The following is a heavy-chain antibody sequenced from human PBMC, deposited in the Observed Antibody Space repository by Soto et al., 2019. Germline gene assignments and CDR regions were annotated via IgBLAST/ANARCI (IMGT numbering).Heavy chain of an antibody. V-gene: IGHV4-30-2*01. CDR2: IYPSGGT. Sequence: QVQLQESGPGLVKPSETLSLTCTVSGGSISSGGYSWSWIRQPPGKGLEWIGYIYPSGGTYYNPSLKSRGTISIDRSENQFSLKRTSLTAADTAVYYCARGPSGSGFDYWGQGTLVTVCS. CDR1: GGSISSGGYS. J-gene: IGHJ4*02. CDR3: ARGPSGSGFDY.